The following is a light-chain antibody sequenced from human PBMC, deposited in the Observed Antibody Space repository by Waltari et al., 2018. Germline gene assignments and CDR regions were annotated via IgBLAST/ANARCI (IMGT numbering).Light chain of an antibody. J-gene: IGLJ3*02. CDR2: RNN. V-gene: IGLV1-47*01. CDR1: SSTIGSNY. Sequence: QSVLTQPPSASGTPGQRVTISCSGSSSTIGSNYVYWYQQLPGTAPKLLIYRNNQRPSGVPDRFSGSKSGTSASLAISGLRSEDEADYYCAAWDDSLSAWVFGGGTKLTVL. CDR3: AAWDDSLSAWV.